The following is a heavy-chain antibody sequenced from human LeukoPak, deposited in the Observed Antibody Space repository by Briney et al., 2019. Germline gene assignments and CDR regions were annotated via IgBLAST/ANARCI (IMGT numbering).Heavy chain of an antibody. CDR3: AKPRYRTYYDSSGYYSPDY. CDR1: GFTFSSYG. V-gene: IGHV3-30*02. D-gene: IGHD3-22*01. CDR2: IRYDGSNK. Sequence: TGGSLRLSCAASGFTFSSYGMHWVRQAPGKGLEWVAFIRYDGSNKYYADSVKGRFTISRDNSKNTLYLQMNSLRAEDTAVYYCAKPRYRTYYDSSGYYSPDYWGQGTLVTVSS. J-gene: IGHJ4*02.